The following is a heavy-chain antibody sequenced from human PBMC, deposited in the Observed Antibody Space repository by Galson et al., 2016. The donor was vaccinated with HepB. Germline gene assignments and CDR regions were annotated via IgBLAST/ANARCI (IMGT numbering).Heavy chain of an antibody. J-gene: IGHJ5*02. Sequence: SLRLSCAASGFTFSSYAMSWVRQAPGKGLEWVSSISDSGVTTYDADSVKGRFTISRDNSKNTLYLQMDGLRAEDTAVYYCAKAPEASPWGQGTLVTVYS. D-gene: IGHD1-14*01. CDR1: GFTFSSYA. CDR3: AKAPEASP. CDR2: ISDSGVTT. V-gene: IGHV3-23*01.